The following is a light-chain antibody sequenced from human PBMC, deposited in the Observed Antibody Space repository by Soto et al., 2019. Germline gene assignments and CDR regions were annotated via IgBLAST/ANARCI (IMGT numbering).Light chain of an antibody. CDR3: CSYPDSDSVVV. V-gene: IGLV2-11*01. CDR2: DVI. Sequence: QSALTQPRSVSGSPGQSVTISCTGTSSDIGAYNFVSWYQQHPDKAPKLMIYDVIKRPSGVPARFSGYKSGNAASLAIYGLQAEDDADYYCCSYPDSDSVVVFGGGPPLTVL. CDR1: SSDIGAYNF. J-gene: IGLJ7*01.